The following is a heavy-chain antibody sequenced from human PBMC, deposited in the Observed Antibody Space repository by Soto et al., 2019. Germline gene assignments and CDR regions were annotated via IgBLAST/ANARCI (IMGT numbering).Heavy chain of an antibody. Sequence: QLQLQESGPGLVKPSETLSLTCTVSGGSISTSSYYWGWIRQPPGKGLEWIGSIYYSGSTYYNPSLKIRVTISVDTSTNQFSLKLSSVTAADTAVYYCARDYDSSGDYWGQGTLVTVSS. CDR2: IYYSGST. CDR1: GGSISTSSYY. CDR3: ARDYDSSGDY. D-gene: IGHD3-22*01. J-gene: IGHJ4*02. V-gene: IGHV4-39*01.